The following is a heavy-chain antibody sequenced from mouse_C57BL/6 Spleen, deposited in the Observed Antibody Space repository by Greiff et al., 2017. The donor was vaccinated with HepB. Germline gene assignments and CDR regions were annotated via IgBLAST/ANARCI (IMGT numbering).Heavy chain of an antibody. Sequence: QVQLQQSGAELVRPGASVTLSCKASGYTFTDYEMHWVKQTPVHGLEWIGAIDPETGGTAYNQKFKGKAILTADKSSSTAYMELRSLTSEDSAVYYCTRRGDYDGFAYWGQGTLVTVSA. CDR3: TRRGDYDGFAY. CDR2: IDPETGGT. V-gene: IGHV1-15*01. J-gene: IGHJ3*01. CDR1: GYTFTDYE. D-gene: IGHD2-4*01.